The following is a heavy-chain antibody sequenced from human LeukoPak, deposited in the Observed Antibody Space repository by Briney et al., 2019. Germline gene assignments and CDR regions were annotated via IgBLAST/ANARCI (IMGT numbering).Heavy chain of an antibody. D-gene: IGHD1-26*01. J-gene: IGHJ4*02. V-gene: IGHV4-34*01. CDR3: ARGPALYSGSYFPFDY. Sequence: SETLSLTCAVYGGSFSGYYWSWIRQPPGKGLEWIREINHSGSTNYNPSLKSRVTISVDTSKNQFSLKLSSVTAADTAVYYCARGPALYSGSYFPFDYWGQGTLVTVSS. CDR2: INHSGST. CDR1: GGSFSGYY.